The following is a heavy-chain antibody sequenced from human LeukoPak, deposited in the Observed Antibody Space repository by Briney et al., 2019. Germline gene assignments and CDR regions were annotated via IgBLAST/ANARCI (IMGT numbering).Heavy chain of an antibody. Sequence: ASVKVSCKASGHTFTTYHLHWVRQAPGQGLEWMGRINPNSGDTNYAQKFQGRVTMTTDTSISTAYMDLSGLRSDDTAMYYCAREIRRGAGDWFDPWGQGTLVTVSS. CDR2: INPNSGDT. CDR3: AREIRRGAGDWFDP. D-gene: IGHD1-26*01. J-gene: IGHJ5*02. V-gene: IGHV1-2*06. CDR1: GHTFTTYH.